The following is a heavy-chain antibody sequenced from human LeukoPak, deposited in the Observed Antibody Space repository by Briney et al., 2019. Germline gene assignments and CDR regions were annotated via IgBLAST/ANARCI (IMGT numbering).Heavy chain of an antibody. CDR2: ISSSSSYI. CDR1: GFTFSSYS. D-gene: IGHD3-10*01. J-gene: IGHJ6*02. V-gene: IGHV3-21*01. CDR3: ARETVEQWFGESWYYYGMDV. Sequence: GGSLRLSCAASGFTFSSYSMNWVRQAPGKGLEWVSSISSSSSYIYYADSVKGRFTISRDNAKNSLYLQMNSLRAEDTAVYYCARETVEQWFGESWYYYGMDVWGQGTTVTVSS.